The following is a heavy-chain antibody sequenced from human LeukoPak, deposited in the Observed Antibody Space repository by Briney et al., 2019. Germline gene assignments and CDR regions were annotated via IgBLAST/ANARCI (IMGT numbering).Heavy chain of an antibody. CDR1: GFTVSSNY. J-gene: IGHJ6*02. CDR3: ARVGRKDFGVVIPSYYYYGMDV. Sequence: PGGSLRLSCAASGFTVSSNYMSWVRQAPGKGLEWIGYIYYSGSTNYNPSLKSRVTISVDTSKNQFSLKLSSVTAADTAVYYCARVGRKDFGVVIPSYYYYGMDVWGQGTTVTVSS. V-gene: IGHV4-59*02. CDR2: IYYSGST. D-gene: IGHD3-3*01.